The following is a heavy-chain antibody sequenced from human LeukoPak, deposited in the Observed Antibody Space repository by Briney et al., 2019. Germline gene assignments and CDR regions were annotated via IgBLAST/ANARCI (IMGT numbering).Heavy chain of an antibody. CDR1: GGSISSGSYY. V-gene: IGHV4-61*01. CDR3: ARGNYYYYMDV. CDR2: IYYSGST. Sequence: SETLSLTCTVSGGSISSGSYYWSWIRQPPGKGLEWIGYIYYSGSTNYNPSLKSRVTISVDTSKNQFSLKLSSVTAADMAVYYCARGNYYYYMDVWGKGTTVTVSS. J-gene: IGHJ6*03.